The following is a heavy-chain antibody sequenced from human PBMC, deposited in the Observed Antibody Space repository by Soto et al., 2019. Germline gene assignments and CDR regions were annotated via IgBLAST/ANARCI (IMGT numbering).Heavy chain of an antibody. V-gene: IGHV4-30-2*01. J-gene: IGHJ6*02. D-gene: IGHD3-3*01. CDR1: GGSISSGGYS. Sequence: SETLSLTCAVSGGSISSGGYSWSWIRQPPGKGLEWIGYIYHSGSTYYNPSLKSRVTISVDRSKNQFSLKLSSVTAADTAVYYCARGGKAVFWSGLYYYGMDVWGQGTTVTVSS. CDR2: IYHSGST. CDR3: ARGGKAVFWSGLYYYGMDV.